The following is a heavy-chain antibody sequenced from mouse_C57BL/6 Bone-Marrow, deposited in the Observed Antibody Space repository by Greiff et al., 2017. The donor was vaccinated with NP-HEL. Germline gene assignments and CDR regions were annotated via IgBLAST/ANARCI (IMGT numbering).Heavy chain of an antibody. J-gene: IGHJ2*01. CDR2: INPGSGGT. V-gene: IGHV1-54*01. CDR3: ARGGLYYYGGDY. CDR1: GYAFTNYL. Sequence: VQLQESGAELVRPGTSVKVSCKASGYAFTNYLIEWVKQRPGQGLEWIGVINPGSGGTNYNEKFKGKATLTADKSSSTAYMQLSSLTSEDSAVYFCARGGLYYYGGDYWGQGTTLTVSS. D-gene: IGHD1-1*01.